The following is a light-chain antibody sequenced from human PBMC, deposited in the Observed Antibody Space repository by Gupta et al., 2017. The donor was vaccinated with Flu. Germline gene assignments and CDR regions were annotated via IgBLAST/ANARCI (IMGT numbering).Light chain of an antibody. V-gene: IGKV2-30*01. CDR2: KVS. J-gene: IGKJ1*01. CDR3: MQGTHWPWT. CDR1: LSLAYSDGNIY. Sequence: DVVLTQSPLSLPVALGQPASISCRSSLSLAYSDGNIYLNWFHQRPGQSPRRLIYKVSNRDSGVPDRFSGSGTGTDFTLKISRVEAEDVGVYYCMQGTHWPWTFGQGTKVDIK.